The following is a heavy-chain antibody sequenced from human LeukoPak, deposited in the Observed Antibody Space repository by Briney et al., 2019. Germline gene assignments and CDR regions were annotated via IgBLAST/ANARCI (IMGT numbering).Heavy chain of an antibody. CDR3: ARQVRSPVCMFMDV. CDR2: VYYTGIT. Sequence: SETLSLTCTVAGGSISSSTYNWGWIRQPPGKGLEWIGSVYYTGITYYNPSVESRVTISVDTSKNHFSLELNSVTAADTGVYFCARQVRSPVCMFMDVWGKGTTVIVSS. D-gene: IGHD2-8*01. CDR1: GGSISSSTYN. J-gene: IGHJ6*03. V-gene: IGHV4-39*01.